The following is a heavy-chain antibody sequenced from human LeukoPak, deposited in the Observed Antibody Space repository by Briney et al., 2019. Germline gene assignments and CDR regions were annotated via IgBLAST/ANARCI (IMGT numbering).Heavy chain of an antibody. D-gene: IGHD2-2*01. Sequence: PGGSLRLSCAASGFTVSSNYMSWVRQAPGKGLEWVSVIYSGGSTYYADSVKGRFTISRDNSKNTLYLQMNSLGAEDTAVYYCAKDWGSSTSLYYFDYWGQGTLVTVSS. V-gene: IGHV3-66*02. CDR2: IYSGGST. CDR3: AKDWGSSTSLYYFDY. J-gene: IGHJ4*02. CDR1: GFTVSSNY.